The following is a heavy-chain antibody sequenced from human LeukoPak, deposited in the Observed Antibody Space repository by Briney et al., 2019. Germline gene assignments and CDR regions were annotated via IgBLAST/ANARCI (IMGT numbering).Heavy chain of an antibody. CDR1: GGTFSSYA. V-gene: IGHV1-69*13. CDR3: TGPNVLSGYAAFDI. CDR2: IIPIFGTA. Sequence: SVKVSCKASGGTFSSYAISWVRQAPGQGLEWMGGIIPIFGTANYAQKFQGRVTITADESTSTAYMELSSLRSEDTAVYYCTGPNVLSGYAAFDIWGQGTMVTVSS. D-gene: IGHD3-22*01. J-gene: IGHJ3*02.